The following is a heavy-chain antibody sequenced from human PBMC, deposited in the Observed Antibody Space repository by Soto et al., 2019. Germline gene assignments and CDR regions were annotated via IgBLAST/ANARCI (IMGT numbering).Heavy chain of an antibody. V-gene: IGHV1-69*02. D-gene: IGHD4-17*01. CDR2: IIPILGIA. CDR3: ARGTLYGDYVGYFDY. J-gene: IGHJ4*02. CDR1: GGTFSSYT. Sequence: QVQLVQSGAAVKKPGSSVKVSCKASGGTFSSYTISWVRQAPGQGLEWMGRIIPILGIANYAQKFQGRVTITADKSTSTAYMELSSLRSEDTAVYYCARGTLYGDYVGYFDYWGQGTLVTVSS.